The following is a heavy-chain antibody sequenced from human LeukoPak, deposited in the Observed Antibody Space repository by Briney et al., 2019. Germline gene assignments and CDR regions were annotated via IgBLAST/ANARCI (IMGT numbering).Heavy chain of an antibody. D-gene: IGHD6-13*01. CDR2: ISSGGNTL. V-gene: IGHV3-11*01. CDR3: ARGSISVAAAGRMDY. Sequence: PGGSLRLSCAASGFTFSDYYMNWIRQAPGKGLEWVSYISSGGNTLYYADSVKGRFTISRDNAKNSLYLQMNSLRAEDTAVYYCARGSISVAAAGRMDYWGQGTLVTVSS. J-gene: IGHJ4*02. CDR1: GFTFSDYY.